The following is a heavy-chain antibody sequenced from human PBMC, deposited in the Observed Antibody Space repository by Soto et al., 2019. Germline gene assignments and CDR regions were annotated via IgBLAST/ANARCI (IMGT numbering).Heavy chain of an antibody. D-gene: IGHD2-21*02. CDR2: ISAYDGNT. J-gene: IGHJ4*02. V-gene: IGHV1-18*04. Sequence: VASVKVSCKASGYTFTSYGISWVRQAPGQGLEWMGWISAYDGNTNYAQKLQGRVTMTTDTSTSTAYMELRSLRSDDTAVYYCARDTHESPTYCGGDCYFDYWGQGTLVTSPQ. CDR3: ARDTHESPTYCGGDCYFDY. CDR1: GYTFTSYG.